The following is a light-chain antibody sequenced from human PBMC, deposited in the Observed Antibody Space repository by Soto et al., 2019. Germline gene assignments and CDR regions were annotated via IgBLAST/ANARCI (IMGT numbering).Light chain of an antibody. CDR2: AAS. J-gene: IGKJ5*01. V-gene: IGKV1-39*01. CDR3: QQRSDWPPT. Sequence: DIQMTQSPSSLSASEGDRVIITCRASQPISTYLNWFQQKPGKAPKLLIHAASTLQSGVPSRFSGSGSGTDFTLTISSLEPEDFAVYFCQQRSDWPPTFGQGTRLEIK. CDR1: QPISTY.